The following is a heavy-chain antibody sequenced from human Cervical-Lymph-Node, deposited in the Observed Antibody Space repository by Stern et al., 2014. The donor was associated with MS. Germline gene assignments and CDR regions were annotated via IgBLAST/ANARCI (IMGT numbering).Heavy chain of an antibody. D-gene: IGHD6-19*01. CDR3: ARWQGQWLVAPSLDY. Sequence: QVQLGQSGAEVKKPGALVKVSCKASGYTFTGYYVHWVRQAPGQGLEWMGRINPNSGGTNYAQKFQGRVTMTRDTSISTAYMELSRLRSDDTAVYYCARWQGQWLVAPSLDYWGQGTLVTVSS. V-gene: IGHV1-2*06. CDR1: GYTFTGYY. J-gene: IGHJ4*02. CDR2: INPNSGGT.